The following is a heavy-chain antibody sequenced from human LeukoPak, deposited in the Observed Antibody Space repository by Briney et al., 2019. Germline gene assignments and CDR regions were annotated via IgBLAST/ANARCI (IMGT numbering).Heavy chain of an antibody. Sequence: SETLSLTCAVYGGSFTTYYGTWIRQPPGKGLEWIGEINLRGTTNYNPSLKSRVTISLDTSKNQLSLKLTSVTAADTAVYYCMGTKYNDSPVLSNWGQGSLVTVSS. CDR1: GGSFTTYY. CDR2: INLRGTT. CDR3: MGTKYNDSPVLSN. D-gene: IGHD1-1*01. J-gene: IGHJ4*02. V-gene: IGHV4-34*01.